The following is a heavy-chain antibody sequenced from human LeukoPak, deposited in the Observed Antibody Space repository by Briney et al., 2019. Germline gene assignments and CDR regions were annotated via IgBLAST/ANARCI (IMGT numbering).Heavy chain of an antibody. CDR3: ARRSTGTGVGAFDI. D-gene: IGHD2-8*02. CDR1: GFTFSSYG. CDR2: ISGSGGST. V-gene: IGHV3-23*01. Sequence: PGGSLRLSCAASGFTFSSYGMHWVRQAPGKGLEWVSAISGSGGSTYYADSVKGRFTISRDNAKNTLYLQMNSLRAEDTAVYYCARRSTGTGVGAFDIWGQGTMVTASS. J-gene: IGHJ3*02.